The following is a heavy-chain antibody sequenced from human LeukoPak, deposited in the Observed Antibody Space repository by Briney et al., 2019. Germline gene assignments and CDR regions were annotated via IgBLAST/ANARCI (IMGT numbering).Heavy chain of an antibody. V-gene: IGHV4-59*12. Sequence: SETLSLTCTVSGDSISNYYWNWVRQPPGKGLEWIGYISDSGRTNYSPSLKSRVTISVDTSKNQFSLKLSSVTAADTAVYYCARNTANDYYYYGMDVWGQGTTVTVSS. CDR1: GDSISNYY. CDR2: ISDSGRT. CDR3: ARNTANDYYYYGMDV. J-gene: IGHJ6*02.